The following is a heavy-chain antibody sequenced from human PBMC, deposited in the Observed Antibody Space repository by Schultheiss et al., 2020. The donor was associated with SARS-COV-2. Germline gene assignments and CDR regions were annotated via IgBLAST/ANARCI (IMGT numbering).Heavy chain of an antibody. V-gene: IGHV4-59*01. CDR3: ARAGGIVVAGRGNWFDP. CDR2: IYYSGST. D-gene: IGHD3-16*01. CDR1: GASISSYY. J-gene: IGHJ5*02. Sequence: SETLSLTCTVSGASISSYYWSWIRQPPGKGLEWIGYIYYSGSTNYNPSLKSRVSISADTSKSRFSLRLSSVAAADTAVYYCARAGGIVVAGRGNWFDPWGQGILVTVSS.